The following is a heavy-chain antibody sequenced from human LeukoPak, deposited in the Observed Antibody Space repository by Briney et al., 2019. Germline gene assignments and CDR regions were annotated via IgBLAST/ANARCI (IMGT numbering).Heavy chain of an antibody. V-gene: IGHV3-23*01. CDR2: ISGSGGST. CDR3: ARDVPAYYYDSSGYTDAFDI. CDR1: EFTFSSYA. J-gene: IGHJ3*02. Sequence: GGSLRLSCAASEFTFSSYAMQWVRQAPGKGLEWVSGISGSGGSTYYADSVKGRFTISRDNSKNTLYLQMNSLRAEDTAVYYCARDVPAYYYDSSGYTDAFDIWGQGTMVTVSS. D-gene: IGHD3-22*01.